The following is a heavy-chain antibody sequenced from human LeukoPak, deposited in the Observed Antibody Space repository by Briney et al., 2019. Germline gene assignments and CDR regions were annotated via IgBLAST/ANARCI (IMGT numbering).Heavy chain of an antibody. Sequence: GGSLRLSCAASGFTFSSYWMSWVRQAPGKGLEWVSSISSTSSYIFFADSVKGRFTISRDNAKNSLYLQMNSLRAEDTAVYYCASTDCSGGSCYSVDFDYWGQGTLVTVSS. J-gene: IGHJ4*02. CDR1: GFTFSSYW. V-gene: IGHV3-21*01. D-gene: IGHD2-15*01. CDR3: ASTDCSGGSCYSVDFDY. CDR2: ISSTSSYI.